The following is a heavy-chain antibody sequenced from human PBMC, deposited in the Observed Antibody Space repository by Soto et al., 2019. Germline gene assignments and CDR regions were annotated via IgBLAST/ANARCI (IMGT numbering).Heavy chain of an antibody. CDR2: IYSGGST. CDR1: GSTVSSNY. V-gene: IGHV3-53*01. J-gene: IGHJ3*02. CDR3: AKGKPQWLVSAFDI. D-gene: IGHD6-19*01. Sequence: GGSLRLSCAASGSTVSSNYMSWVRQAPGKGLEWVSVIYSGGSTYYADSVKGRFTISRDNSKNTLYLQMNSLRAEDTAVYYCAKGKPQWLVSAFDIWGQGTMVTVSS.